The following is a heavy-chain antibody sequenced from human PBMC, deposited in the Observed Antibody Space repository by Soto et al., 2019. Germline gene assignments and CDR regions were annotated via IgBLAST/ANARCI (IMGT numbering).Heavy chain of an antibody. V-gene: IGHV1-69*13. J-gene: IGHJ3*02. CDR3: ARGGVDTAMVDAFDI. Sequence: SVKVSCKASGGTFSSYAISWVRQAPGQGLEWMGGIIPIFGTTNYAQKFQGRVTITADESTSTAYMELSSLRSEDTAVYYCARGGVDTAMVDAFDIWGQGTMVTVSS. CDR2: IIPIFGTT. D-gene: IGHD5-18*01. CDR1: GGTFSSYA.